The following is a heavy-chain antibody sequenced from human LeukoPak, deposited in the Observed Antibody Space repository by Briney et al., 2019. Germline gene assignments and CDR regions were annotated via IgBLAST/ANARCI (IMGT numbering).Heavy chain of an antibody. V-gene: IGHV1-46*01. D-gene: IGHD3-22*01. CDR2: INPSGGST. J-gene: IGHJ4*02. CDR3: ARPLNYYDSSGYSTMGY. CDR1: GYTFTSYY. Sequence: GASVKVSCKASGYTFTSYYMHWVRQAPGQGLEWMGIINPSGGSTSYAQKFQSRVTMTRDTSTSTVYMELSSLRSEDTAVYYCARPLNYYDSSGYSTMGYWGQGTLVTVSS.